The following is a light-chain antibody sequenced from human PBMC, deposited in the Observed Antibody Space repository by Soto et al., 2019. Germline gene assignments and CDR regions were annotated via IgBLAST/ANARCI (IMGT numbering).Light chain of an antibody. V-gene: IGKV1-39*01. CDR2: GAS. CDR1: QDISTS. CDR3: QHSYNTPRT. J-gene: IGKJ1*01. Sequence: DIQMTQSPSSLSASVGDRVTLTCRAGQDISTSLNWYQHRPGKAPKLLIYGASALQSGVPSRFSGSGSGTDFTLTISSLQVEDFASYYCQHSYNTPRTFVQGTRVDIK.